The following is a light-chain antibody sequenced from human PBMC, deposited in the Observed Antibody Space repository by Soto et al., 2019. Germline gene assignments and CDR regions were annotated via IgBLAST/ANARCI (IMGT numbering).Light chain of an antibody. J-gene: IGLJ1*01. CDR3: SSYTSSSTLEGV. CDR2: DVG. Sequence: QSALTQPASVSGSPGQSITISCTGTSSDVGGYNYVSWYQQHPGKAPKLMIYDVGNRPSGVANRFSGSKSGNTASLTISGLQSEDEADYYCSSYTSSSTLEGVFGTGTKVTVL. CDR1: SSDVGGYNY. V-gene: IGLV2-14*01.